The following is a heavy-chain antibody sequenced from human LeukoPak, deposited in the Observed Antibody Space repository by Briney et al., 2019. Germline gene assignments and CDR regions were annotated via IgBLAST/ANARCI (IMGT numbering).Heavy chain of an antibody. CDR1: GGSISSGGYY. J-gene: IGHJ3*02. Sequence: TSETLSLTCTVSGGSISSGGYYWSWIRQPPGKGLEWIGYIYQSGSTYYTPSLESRVTISVDRSKNQFSLKLSSVTAADTAVYYCARDSSSGGEAFDIWGQGTMVTVSS. D-gene: IGHD6-6*01. CDR3: ARDSSSGGEAFDI. V-gene: IGHV4-30-2*01. CDR2: IYQSGST.